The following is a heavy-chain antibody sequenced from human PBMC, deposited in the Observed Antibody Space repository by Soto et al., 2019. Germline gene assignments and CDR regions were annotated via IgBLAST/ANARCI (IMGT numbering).Heavy chain of an antibody. J-gene: IGHJ4*02. V-gene: IGHV1-69*02. CDR3: ARSPITFGGVIVLSFDY. CDR1: GGTFSSYT. CDR2: IIPILGIA. Sequence: QVQLVQSGAEVKKPGSSVKVSCKASGGTFSSYTISWVRQAPGQGLEWMGRIIPILGIANYAQKFQGRVTITADKSTSTAYMELSSLRSEDTAVYYCARSPITFGGVIVLSFDYWGQGTLVTVSS. D-gene: IGHD3-16*02.